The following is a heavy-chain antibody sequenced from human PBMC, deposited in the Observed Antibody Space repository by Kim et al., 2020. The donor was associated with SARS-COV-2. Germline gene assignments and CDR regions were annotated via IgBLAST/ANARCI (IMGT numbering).Heavy chain of an antibody. CDR2: INPSGGST. CDR3: ARSNYCSGGSCYSYYYYYGMDV. CDR1: GYTFTSYY. V-gene: IGHV1-46*01. J-gene: IGHJ6*02. D-gene: IGHD2-15*01. Sequence: ASVKVSCKASGYTFTSYYMHWVRQAPGQGPEWMGIINPSGGSTSYAQKFQGRVTMTRDTSTSTVYMELSSLRSEDTAVYYCARSNYCSGGSCYSYYYYYGMDVWGQGTTVTVSS.